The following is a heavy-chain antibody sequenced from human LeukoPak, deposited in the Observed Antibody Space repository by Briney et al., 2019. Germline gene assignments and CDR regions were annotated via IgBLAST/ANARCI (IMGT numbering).Heavy chain of an antibody. CDR2: IYYSGST. J-gene: IGHJ4*02. V-gene: IGHV4-39*07. CDR3: ARARVVRGVIITN. CDR1: GGSISSSSYY. Sequence: SETLSLTCTVSGGSISSSSYYWGWIRQPPGKGLEWIGSIYYSGSTYYNPSLKSRVTISVDTSKNQFSLKLSSVTAADTAVYYCARARVVRGVIITNWGQGTLVTVSS. D-gene: IGHD3-10*01.